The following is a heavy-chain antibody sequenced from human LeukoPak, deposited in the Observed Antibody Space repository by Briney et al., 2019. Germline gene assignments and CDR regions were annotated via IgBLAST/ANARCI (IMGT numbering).Heavy chain of an antibody. Sequence: GGSLRLSCAASGFTVSSNYMSWVRQAPGRGLEWVSFIYADGNTYYADSVKGRFTISRDISKNAVYLQMNSLRAEDTAVYYCARDSYGDANFDSWGQGTLVTVSS. CDR1: GFTVSSNY. CDR2: IYADGNT. D-gene: IGHD4-17*01. J-gene: IGHJ4*02. V-gene: IGHV3-53*01. CDR3: ARDSYGDANFDS.